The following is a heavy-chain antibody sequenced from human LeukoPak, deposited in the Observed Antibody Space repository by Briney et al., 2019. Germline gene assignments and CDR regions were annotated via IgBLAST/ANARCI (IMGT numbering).Heavy chain of an antibody. J-gene: IGHJ4*02. Sequence: PSETLSLTSAVYGGSFSGYYWSWIRPPPGKGLEWIGEINHSGSTNYNPSLKSRVTISVDTSKNQFSLKLSSVTAADTAVYYCARGGGYKPFDYWGQGTLVTVSS. CDR2: INHSGST. V-gene: IGHV4-34*01. CDR3: ARGGGYKPFDY. CDR1: GGSFSGYY. D-gene: IGHD5-24*01.